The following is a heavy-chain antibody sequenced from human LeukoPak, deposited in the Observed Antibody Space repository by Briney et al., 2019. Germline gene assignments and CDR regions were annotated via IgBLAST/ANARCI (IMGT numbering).Heavy chain of an antibody. Sequence: ASVKVSCKASGYTFTSYYMHWVRQAPGQGLEWMGIINPSGGSTSYAQKFQGRVTMTRDTSTSTVYMELSSLRSEDTAVYYCAGEMGSGWYGHYYYYGMDVWGQGTTVTVSS. CDR2: INPSGGST. D-gene: IGHD6-19*01. CDR3: AGEMGSGWYGHYYYYGMDV. V-gene: IGHV1-46*01. CDR1: GYTFTSYY. J-gene: IGHJ6*02.